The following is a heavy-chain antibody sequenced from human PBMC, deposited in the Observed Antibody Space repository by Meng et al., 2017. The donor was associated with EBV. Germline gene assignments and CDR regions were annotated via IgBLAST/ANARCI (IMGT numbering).Heavy chain of an antibody. Sequence: QVQRVQCGSEVRWPGASVKVSFKASGYTFTSYYLHWVRQAPGQGLEWMGIIIPAGGNTKYAQKFRGRFTMTRDTSTSTVYMDLSILTSEDTAVYYCVRELVGGTFDYWGQGTLVTVSS. CDR2: IIPAGGNT. CDR3: VRELVGGTFDY. D-gene: IGHD1/OR15-1a*01. J-gene: IGHJ4*02. V-gene: IGHV1-46*01. CDR1: GYTFTSYY.